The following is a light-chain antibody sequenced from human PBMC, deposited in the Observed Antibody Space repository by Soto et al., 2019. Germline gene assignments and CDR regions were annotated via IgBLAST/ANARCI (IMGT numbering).Light chain of an antibody. CDR1: ETVRSGY. J-gene: IGKJ1*01. V-gene: IGKV3-20*01. CDR3: QQYGGSTQT. Sequence: EIVLTQSPGTLPLSPGERATLSCRASETVRSGYVAWYQQKPGQAPRLLMYGASSRTSGTPDRFSGSGSGADFTLTIDSLEPEDFAVYYCQQYGGSTQTFGQGTKVEI. CDR2: GAS.